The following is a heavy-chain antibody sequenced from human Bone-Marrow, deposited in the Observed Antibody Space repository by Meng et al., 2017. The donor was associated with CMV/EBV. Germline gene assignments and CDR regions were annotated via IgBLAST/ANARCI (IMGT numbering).Heavy chain of an antibody. V-gene: IGHV4-39*07. J-gene: IGHJ6*02. CDR3: ARGHDSSGYYYYYYYGMDV. D-gene: IGHD3-22*01. Sequence: SETLSLTCTISGGSISSVSYYWGWIRQPPGKGLEWIGSIYYSGNTYYNPSLKSRVTISVDTSKNQFSLKLSSVTAADTAVYYCARGHDSSGYYYYYYYGMDVWGQGTTVTVSS. CDR1: GGSISSVSYY. CDR2: IYYSGNT.